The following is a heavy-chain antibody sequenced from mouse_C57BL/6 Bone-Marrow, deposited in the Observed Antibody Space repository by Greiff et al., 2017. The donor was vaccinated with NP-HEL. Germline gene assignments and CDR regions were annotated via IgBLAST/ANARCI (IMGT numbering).Heavy chain of an antibody. J-gene: IGHJ2*01. Sequence: QVQLQQPGAELVRPGTSVKLSCKASGYTFTSYWMHWVKQRPGQGLEWIGVIDPSDSYTNYNQKFKGKATLTVDTSSSTAYMQLSSLTSEDSAVYYCASPFYYYGSSLFDYWGQGTTLTVSS. CDR3: ASPFYYYGSSLFDY. D-gene: IGHD1-1*01. CDR2: IDPSDSYT. V-gene: IGHV1-59*01. CDR1: GYTFTSYW.